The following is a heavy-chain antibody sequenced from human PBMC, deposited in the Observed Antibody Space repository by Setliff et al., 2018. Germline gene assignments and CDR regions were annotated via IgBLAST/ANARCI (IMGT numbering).Heavy chain of an antibody. D-gene: IGHD5-12*01. V-gene: IGHV4-34*01. J-gene: IGHJ6*03. CDR1: GGPLSGFS. CDR2: ITDTGRT. CDR3: ARDQMVSWQWLRVGYYYYYMDV. Sequence: SETLSLTCTVYGGPLSGFSWNWIRQSPGGGLEWIGEITDTGRTKYIPSLKSRVTISIHMSWNQFSLRLSSLTAADTAVYYCARDQMVSWQWLRVGYYYYYMDVWGKGTTVTVSS.